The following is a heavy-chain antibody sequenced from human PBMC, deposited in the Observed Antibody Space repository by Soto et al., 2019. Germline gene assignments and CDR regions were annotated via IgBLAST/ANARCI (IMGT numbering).Heavy chain of an antibody. CDR3: ARGGYYGSGTTD. D-gene: IGHD3-10*01. V-gene: IGHV1-69*12. Sequence: QVQLVQSGAEVKKPGSSVKVSCKASGGTFSSYAISWVRQAPGQGLEWMGGIIPIFGTANYAQKFQGRVXIXAXGSTSTAYMELSSLRSEDTAVYYCARGGYYGSGTTDWGQGTLVTVSS. J-gene: IGHJ4*02. CDR1: GGTFSSYA. CDR2: IIPIFGTA.